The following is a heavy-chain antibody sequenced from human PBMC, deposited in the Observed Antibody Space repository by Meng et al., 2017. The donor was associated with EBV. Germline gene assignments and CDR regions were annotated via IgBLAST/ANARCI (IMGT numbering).Heavy chain of an antibody. Sequence: LVELGGGLVQPGVSLKLACAASGFTFSGSAMHWVRQASGKGLEWVGRIRSKANSYATAYAASVKGRFTISRDDSKNTAYLQMNSLKTEDTAVYYCTRLDGSYIYYWGQGTLVTVSS. J-gene: IGHJ4*02. CDR1: GFTFSGSA. D-gene: IGHD1-26*01. CDR2: IRSKANSYAT. CDR3: TRLDGSYIYY. V-gene: IGHV3-73*02.